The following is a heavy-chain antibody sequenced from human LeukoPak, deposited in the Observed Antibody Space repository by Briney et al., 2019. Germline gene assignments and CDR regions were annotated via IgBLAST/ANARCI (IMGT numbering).Heavy chain of an antibody. Sequence: GGSLRLSCAASGFTFSSYWMHWVRQAPGKGLVWVSRINSDGSDSSYADSVKGRFTISRDNAKNTPYLQLNSLRAEDTAVYYCARASDSSGYYDYWGQGTLVTVSS. J-gene: IGHJ4*02. D-gene: IGHD3-22*01. CDR1: GFTFSSYW. CDR2: INSDGSDS. V-gene: IGHV3-74*01. CDR3: ARASDSSGYYDY.